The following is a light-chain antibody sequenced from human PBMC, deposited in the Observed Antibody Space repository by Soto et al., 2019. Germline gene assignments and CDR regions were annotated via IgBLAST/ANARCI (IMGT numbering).Light chain of an antibody. CDR1: SSNIGAGYD. Sequence: QSVLTQPPSVSGAPGQRVTISCTGSSSNIGAGYDVHWYQQLPGTAPKLLIYGNSNRPSGVPDRFSGSKSGTSASLAITGLQAEDEADYYCQSYDSSLSGYVVLCGGTKLTVL. V-gene: IGLV1-40*01. J-gene: IGLJ2*01. CDR2: GNS. CDR3: QSYDSSLSGYVV.